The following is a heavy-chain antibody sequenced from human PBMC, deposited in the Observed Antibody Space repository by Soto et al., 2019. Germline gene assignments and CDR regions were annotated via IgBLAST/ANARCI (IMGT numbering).Heavy chain of an antibody. J-gene: IGHJ4*02. CDR1: GGSISSSSYY. Sequence: SETLSLTCIVSGGSISSSSYYWSWIRQPPGKGLEWIGYIYYSGSTNYNPSLTSRVTISVDTSKNQFSLKLSSVTAADTAVYYCARHRYSYGVYYFDYWGQGTLVTVSS. CDR2: IYYSGST. CDR3: ARHRYSYGVYYFDY. D-gene: IGHD5-18*01. V-gene: IGHV4-61*05.